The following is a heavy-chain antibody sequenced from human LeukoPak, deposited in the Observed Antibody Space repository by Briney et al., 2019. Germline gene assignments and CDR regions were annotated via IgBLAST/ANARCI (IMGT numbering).Heavy chain of an antibody. J-gene: IGHJ4*02. D-gene: IGHD2-21*02. Sequence: ASVKVSCKASGYTFTSYYMHWVRQAPGQGLEWMGIINPSGGSTSYAQKFQGRVTMTRDTSTSTVYMELSSLRSEDTAVYYCARDAELGVVTASLLDYWGQGTLVTVSS. CDR1: GYTFTSYY. CDR3: ARDAELGVVTASLLDY. CDR2: INPSGGST. V-gene: IGHV1-46*01.